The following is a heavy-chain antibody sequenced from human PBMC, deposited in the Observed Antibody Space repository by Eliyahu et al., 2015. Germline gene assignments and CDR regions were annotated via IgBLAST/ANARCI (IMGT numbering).Heavy chain of an antibody. CDR1: GFTFSSYW. D-gene: IGHD3-10*01. CDR2: IKGDGSSA. CDR3: ASTLAGSGY. J-gene: IGHJ4*02. Sequence: EVQLVESGGGLVQPGGSLRLSCAASGFTFSSYWMYWVRQAPGKGLVWVSRIKGDGSSASYADSVKGRFIISRDNAKNTLHLQMNSLRADDTAVYYCASTLAGSGYWGQGTLVTVSS. V-gene: IGHV3-74*01.